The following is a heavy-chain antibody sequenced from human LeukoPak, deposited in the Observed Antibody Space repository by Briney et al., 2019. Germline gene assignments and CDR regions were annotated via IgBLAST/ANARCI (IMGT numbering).Heavy chain of an antibody. D-gene: IGHD2-2*02. CDR2: IYNSGST. J-gene: IGHJ6*02. CDR1: GGSISSGGYS. Sequence: PSETLSLTCAVFGGSISSGGYSGSWIRQPPGKGLGWIGYIYNSGSTYYNPSIKSRHTISVDSSKTLFSLKLSSVTAADTAVYYCARDRKVYCSSSSCYTLGYYYYGMDVWGQGTTVTVSS. V-gene: IGHV4-30-2*01. CDR3: ARDRKVYCSSSSCYTLGYYYYGMDV.